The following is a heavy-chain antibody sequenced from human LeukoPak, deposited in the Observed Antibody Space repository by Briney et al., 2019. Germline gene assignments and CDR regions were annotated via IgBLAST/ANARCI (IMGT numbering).Heavy chain of an antibody. CDR2: FDPEDGET. V-gene: IGHV1-24*01. J-gene: IGHJ6*02. D-gene: IGHD3-10*01. Sequence: ASVKVSCKVSGYTLTELSMHWVRQAPGKGLEWMGGFDPEDGETIYAQKIQGRVTMTEDTSTDTAYMELSSLRSEDTAVYYCATTPMVKYYYYGMDVWGQGTTVTVSS. CDR3: ATTPMVKYYYYGMDV. CDR1: GYTLTELS.